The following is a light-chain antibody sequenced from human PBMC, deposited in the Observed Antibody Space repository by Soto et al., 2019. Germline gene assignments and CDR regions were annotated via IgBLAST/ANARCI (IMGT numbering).Light chain of an antibody. CDR2: EVT. J-gene: IGLJ1*01. V-gene: IGLV2-14*01. CDR1: SSDVGTYNY. Sequence: QSVLTQPASVSGSPGQSITISCTGTSSDVGTYNYVSWYQHHPGKAPKLILYEVTNRPSGVSNRFSGSKSGNTASLTISGLRAEDEADYYCTSYTSDSTPYVFGTGTQLTVL. CDR3: TSYTSDSTPYV.